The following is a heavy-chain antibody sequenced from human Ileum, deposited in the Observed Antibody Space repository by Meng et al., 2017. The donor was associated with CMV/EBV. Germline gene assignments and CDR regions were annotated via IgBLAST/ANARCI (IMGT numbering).Heavy chain of an antibody. CDR1: GFTFSSYA. D-gene: IGHD3-22*01. J-gene: IGHJ4*02. Sequence: GGSLRLSCAASGFTFSSYAMSWVRLAPGEGLEWVSSISGSGGSTYYADSVKGRFTISRDNSNNTLYLQMNSLRAEDTAVYYCAKDPYDSGGYYFDYWGQGTQVTVAS. V-gene: IGHV3-23*01. CDR2: ISGSGGST. CDR3: AKDPYDSGGYYFDY.